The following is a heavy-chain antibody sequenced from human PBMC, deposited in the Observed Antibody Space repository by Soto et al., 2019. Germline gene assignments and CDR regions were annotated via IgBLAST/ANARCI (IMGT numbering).Heavy chain of an antibody. CDR3: ARGRGIAASGTYYYYYGMDV. V-gene: IGHV1-69*13. CDR2: IIPIFGTA. D-gene: IGHD6-13*01. CDR1: GGTFSSYA. J-gene: IGHJ6*02. Sequence: ASVKVSCKASGGTFSSYAISWVRQAPGQGLEWMGGIIPIFGTANYAQKFQGRVTITADESTSTAYMELSSLRSEDTAVYYCARGRGIAASGTYYYYYGMDVWGQGTTVTVSS.